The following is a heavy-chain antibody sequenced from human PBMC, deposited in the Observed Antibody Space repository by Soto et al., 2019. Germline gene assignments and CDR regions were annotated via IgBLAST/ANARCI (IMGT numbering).Heavy chain of an antibody. V-gene: IGHV1-69*13. Sequence: ASVKVSCKASGGTFSSYAISWVRQAPGQGLEWMGGIIPIFGTANYAQKFQGRVTITADESTSTAYMELSSLRSEDTAVYYCARGIPSVRASHYYYGMDVWGQGTTVTVSS. D-gene: IGHD2-8*01. CDR3: ARGIPSVRASHYYYGMDV. J-gene: IGHJ6*02. CDR1: GGTFSSYA. CDR2: IIPIFGTA.